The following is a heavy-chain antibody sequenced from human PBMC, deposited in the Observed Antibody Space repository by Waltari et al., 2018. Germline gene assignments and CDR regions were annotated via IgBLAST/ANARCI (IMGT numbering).Heavy chain of an antibody. Sequence: EVQLVESGGGLVQPGGSLRLSCAASGFPFSSYEMHCVRQAPGKGLEWVSYISSSGSTIYYADSVKGRFTISRDNAKNSLYLQMNSLRAEDTAVYYCARAGSSGWTKGYYYDSSGTFDYWGQGTLVTVSS. V-gene: IGHV3-48*03. CDR3: ARAGSSGWTKGYYYDSSGTFDY. J-gene: IGHJ4*02. CDR1: GFPFSSYE. CDR2: ISSSGSTI. D-gene: IGHD3-22*01.